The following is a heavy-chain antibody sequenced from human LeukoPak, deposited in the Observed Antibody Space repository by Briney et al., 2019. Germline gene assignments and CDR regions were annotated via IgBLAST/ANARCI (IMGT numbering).Heavy chain of an antibody. CDR2: IYHSGSA. Sequence: SETLSLTCVVSGYSISSGYQWAWIRQSPGKGLEWIGCIYHSGSAHYNPSLKSRVTISVETSKNQFSLNLYSVTAADTAVYYCARDPRWLTPDCTSTSCYENYFDPWGQGTLVTVSS. CDR3: ARDPRWLTPDCTSTSCYENYFDP. V-gene: IGHV4-38-2*02. J-gene: IGHJ5*02. D-gene: IGHD2-2*01. CDR1: GYSISSGYQ.